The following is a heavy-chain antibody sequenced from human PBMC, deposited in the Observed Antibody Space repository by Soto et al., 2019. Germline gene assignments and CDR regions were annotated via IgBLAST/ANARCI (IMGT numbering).Heavy chain of an antibody. D-gene: IGHD1-1*01. CDR2: IDARSNYI. CDR1: GVTFSNYG. V-gene: IGHV3-21*06. Sequence: GGSLSLSCSASGVTFSNYGRSWVRQAPQKGLEWVSLIDARSNYIYYADSVKGRFTISRDNARNSLYLQMDSLRVEDTAVYYCVRENEMAGSTSAFEYWGQGTPVTVSS. CDR3: VRENEMAGSTSAFEY. J-gene: IGHJ4*02.